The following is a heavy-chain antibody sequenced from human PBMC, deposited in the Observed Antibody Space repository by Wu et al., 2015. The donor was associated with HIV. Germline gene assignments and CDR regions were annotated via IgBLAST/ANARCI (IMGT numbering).Heavy chain of an antibody. CDR1: GYTFTGHY. D-gene: IGHD3-3*02. V-gene: IGHV1-2*02. Sequence: QVQLVQSGAEVKKPGASVKVSCKTSGYTFTGHYIHWVRQAPGQGLEWMGSINSNGGGTNYAQNFQGRVTISRDTYLRTVYLEVRGLTFDDSAVFYCARVISSWPSGAFDIWGQGDTGHRLF. CDR2: INSNGGGT. J-gene: IGHJ3*02. CDR3: ARVISSWPSGAFDI.